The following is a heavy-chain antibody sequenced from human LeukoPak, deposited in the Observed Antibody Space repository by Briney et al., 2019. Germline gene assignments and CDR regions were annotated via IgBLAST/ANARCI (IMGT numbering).Heavy chain of an antibody. D-gene: IGHD3-22*01. Sequence: ASVKVSCKASGYTFTSYDINWVRQATGQGLEWMGWMNPNSGNTGYAQKFQGRVTITRNTSISTAYMELSSLRSEDTAVYYCARDRYYDSSGYVPPLSYYMDVWGKGTTVTISS. CDR1: GYTFTSYD. CDR3: ARDRYYDSSGYVPPLSYYMDV. V-gene: IGHV1-8*03. J-gene: IGHJ6*03. CDR2: MNPNSGNT.